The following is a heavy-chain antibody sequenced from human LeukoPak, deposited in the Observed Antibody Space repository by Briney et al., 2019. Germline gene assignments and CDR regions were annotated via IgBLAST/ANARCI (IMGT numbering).Heavy chain of an antibody. V-gene: IGHV1-8*03. CDR1: GYTFTSYD. J-gene: IGHJ3*01. D-gene: IGHD1-1*01. CDR3: AGDVMSTALDAFDV. CDR2: MNPNSGNT. Sequence: ASVKVSCKASGYTFTSYDINWVRQATGQGLEWMGWMNPNSGNTGYAQKFQGRVTITRNTSISTAYMELSSLRSEDTAVYYCAGDVMSTALDAFDVWGQGTMVTVSS.